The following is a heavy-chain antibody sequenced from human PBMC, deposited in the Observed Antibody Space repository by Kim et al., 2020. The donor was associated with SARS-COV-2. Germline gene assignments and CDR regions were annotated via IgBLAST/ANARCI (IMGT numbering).Heavy chain of an antibody. CDR2: IYYSGST. CDR1: GGSISSYY. Sequence: SETLSLTCTVSGGSISSYYWSWIRQPPGKGLEWIGYIYYSGSTNYNPSLKSRVTISVDTSKNQFSLKLSSVTAADTAVYYCARGTFGPSLGMDVWGQGTTVTVSS. CDR3: ARGTFGPSLGMDV. D-gene: IGHD3-10*01. V-gene: IGHV4-59*01. J-gene: IGHJ6*02.